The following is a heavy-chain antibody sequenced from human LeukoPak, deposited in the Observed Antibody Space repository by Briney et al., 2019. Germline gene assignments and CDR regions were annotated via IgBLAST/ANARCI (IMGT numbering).Heavy chain of an antibody. J-gene: IGHJ6*03. CDR2: IYTSGST. D-gene: IGHD3-22*01. CDR3: ARVTMTGYYYYYMDV. Sequence: SQTLTLTCTVSGGSISSGSYYWSWIRQPAGKGLEWIGRIYTSGSTNYNPSLKSRVTISVDTSKNQFSLKLSSVTAADTAVYYCARVTMTGYYYYYMDVWGKGTTVTVSS. V-gene: IGHV4-61*02. CDR1: GGSISSGSYY.